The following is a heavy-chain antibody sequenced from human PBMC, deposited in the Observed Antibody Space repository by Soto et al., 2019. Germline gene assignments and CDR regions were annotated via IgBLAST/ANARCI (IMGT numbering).Heavy chain of an antibody. V-gene: IGHV4-34*01. CDR3: ARDPHCGGGNCSPDGMDV. CDR1: GESFGGYY. CDR2: INHSGST. D-gene: IGHD2-15*01. J-gene: IGHJ6*02. Sequence: SETLSLTCAVYGESFGGYYWNWIRQPPGKGLKWIGEINHSGSTNYNPSIKSRITITVDTSKNQFSLKLSSVTAADTAVYYCARDPHCGGGNCSPDGMDVWGQGTTVTVSS.